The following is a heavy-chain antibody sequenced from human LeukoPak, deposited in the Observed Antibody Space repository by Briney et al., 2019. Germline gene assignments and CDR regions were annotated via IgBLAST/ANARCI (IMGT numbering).Heavy chain of an antibody. Sequence: GSLRLSCAASGFTFDDYVMHWIRQSPGKGLEWVGFISNSGTTSYNPSLKSRVIISVDTSKNQLSLKLTSVTAADTAVYYCARWDDSAWGFGNWGPGTLVTVPS. D-gene: IGHD6-19*01. CDR3: ARWDDSAWGFGN. J-gene: IGHJ4*02. CDR2: ISNSGTT. V-gene: IGHV4-59*08. CDR1: GFTFDDYV.